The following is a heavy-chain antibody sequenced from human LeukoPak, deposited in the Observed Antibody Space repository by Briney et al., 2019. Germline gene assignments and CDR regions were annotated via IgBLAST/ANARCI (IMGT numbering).Heavy chain of an antibody. D-gene: IGHD3-22*01. J-gene: IGHJ4*02. Sequence: GGSLRLSCAASGFTFSSHWMHWVRQAPGKGLVWVSRINSDGSTTTYADSVKGRFTISRDNANNTLYLQMSSLRAEDTAVYYCARGSNSGYSIDYWGQGTLVTVSS. CDR1: GFTFSSHW. CDR3: ARGSNSGYSIDY. CDR2: INSDGSTT. V-gene: IGHV3-74*01.